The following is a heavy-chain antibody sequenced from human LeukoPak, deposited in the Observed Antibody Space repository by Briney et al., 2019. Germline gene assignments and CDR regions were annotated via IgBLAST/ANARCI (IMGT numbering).Heavy chain of an antibody. CDR1: GGSISSYY. CDR2: IYTSGST. J-gene: IGHJ3*02. Sequence: PSETLSLTCTVSGGSISSYYWSWIRQPAGKGLEWIGRIYTSGSTNYNPSLKSRVTMSVDTSKNQFSLKLSSVTAADTAVYYCARDRGSSRSPAFDIWGQGTMVTVSS. D-gene: IGHD6-13*01. V-gene: IGHV4-4*07. CDR3: ARDRGSSRSPAFDI.